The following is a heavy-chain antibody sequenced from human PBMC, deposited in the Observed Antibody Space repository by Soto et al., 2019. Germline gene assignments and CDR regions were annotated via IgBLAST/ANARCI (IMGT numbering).Heavy chain of an antibody. Sequence: QVQLVQSGAEVKKPGASVKVSCKTSGYSFTTYGISWVRQAPGQGLAWMGWISSYNGKTNYAQKHQGKLTMTTDTSTRTVYMALRSLTSDDTAVYYCARDTPHRRDSSEIDPWGQGTLVTVSS. CDR3: ARDTPHRRDSSEIDP. CDR2: ISSYNGKT. CDR1: GYSFTTYG. D-gene: IGHD3-22*01. J-gene: IGHJ5*02. V-gene: IGHV1-18*01.